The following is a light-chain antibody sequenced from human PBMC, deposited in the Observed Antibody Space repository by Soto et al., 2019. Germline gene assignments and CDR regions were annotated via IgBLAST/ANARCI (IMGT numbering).Light chain of an antibody. CDR2: YAS. V-gene: IGKV1-5*01. Sequence: DIQMTQSPSTLSASVGDRVTLTCRASQSVSSWSSCYQQQPGNAPTLLIFYASSLESGDPSRFSGSGSGTEFTLTISSLQTDDFATYFCQKNNSALTFGQGTRLEIK. J-gene: IGKJ5*01. CDR1: QSVSSW. CDR3: QKNNSALT.